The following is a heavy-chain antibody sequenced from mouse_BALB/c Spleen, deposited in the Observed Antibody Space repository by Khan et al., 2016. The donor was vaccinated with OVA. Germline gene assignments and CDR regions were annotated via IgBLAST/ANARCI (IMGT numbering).Heavy chain of an antibody. Sequence: QVQLKQSGAELVRPGVSVKISCKGSGYTFTDYAMHWVKQSHAKSLEWIGVISTYYGDADYSQKFKDKATLTVDRSSSTAYMELASLTFEDSAIYYCARGGKFAYWGQGTLVTVSA. CDR2: ISTYYGDA. CDR1: GYTFTDYA. CDR3: ARGGKFAY. D-gene: IGHD1-1*02. V-gene: IGHV1S137*01. J-gene: IGHJ3*01.